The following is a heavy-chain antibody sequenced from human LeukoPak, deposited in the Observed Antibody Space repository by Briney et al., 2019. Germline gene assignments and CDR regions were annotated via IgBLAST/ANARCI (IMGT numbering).Heavy chain of an antibody. CDR1: GFTFSSYG. D-gene: IGHD4-23*01. CDR2: IWYDGSNK. Sequence: GGSLRLSCAASGFTFSSYGMHWVRQAPGKGLEWVAVIWYDGSNKYYADSVKGRFTISRDNSKNTLYLQMNSLRAEDTAVYYCARGERWYYFDYWGQGTLVTVSS. J-gene: IGHJ4*02. CDR3: ARGERWYYFDY. V-gene: IGHV3-33*01.